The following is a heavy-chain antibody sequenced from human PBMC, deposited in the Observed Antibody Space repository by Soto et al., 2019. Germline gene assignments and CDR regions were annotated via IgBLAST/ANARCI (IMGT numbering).Heavy chain of an antibody. D-gene: IGHD1-20*01. CDR1: VGTFSSYT. J-gene: IGHJ4*02. CDR2: IIAVHGNT. V-gene: IGHV1-3*01. CDR3: ARGITLPTPLDY. Sequence: ASVKVSCKASVGTFSSYTISWVRQAPGQGLEWMGWIIAVHGNTKYSQKFQGRVTITRDTSASTAYMELSSLRSEDTAVYYCARGITLPTPLDYWGQGTLVTVSS.